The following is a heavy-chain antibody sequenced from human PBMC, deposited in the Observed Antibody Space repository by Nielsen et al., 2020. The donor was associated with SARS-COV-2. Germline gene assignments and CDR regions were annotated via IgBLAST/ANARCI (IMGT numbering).Heavy chain of an antibody. CDR2: ISYDGSNK. V-gene: IGHV3-30*18. CDR3: TKVPNSSGPPLFYGMDV. CDR1: GFTFSSYG. J-gene: IGHJ6*02. Sequence: GGSLRLSCAASGFTFSSYGMHWVRQAPGKGLEWVAVISYDGSNKYYTDSVKGRFTISRDSSKNTVFLEMNSLRAGDTAIYYCTKVPNSSGPPLFYGMDVWGQGTTVIVSS. D-gene: IGHD6-19*01.